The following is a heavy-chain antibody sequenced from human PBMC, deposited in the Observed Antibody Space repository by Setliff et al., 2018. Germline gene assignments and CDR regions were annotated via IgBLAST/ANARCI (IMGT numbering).Heavy chain of an antibody. D-gene: IGHD3-22*01. CDR2: IYYSGST. J-gene: IGHJ4*02. CDR1: GGSVSSGSYS. CDR3: ARESRYYYDNLGTLDY. V-gene: IGHV4-30-4*07. Sequence: SETLSLTCTVSGGSVSSGSYSWSWIRQPPGKGLEWIGYIYYSGSTYYNPSLKSRVSISVDTSKNQFSLKLSSVTAADTAVYYCARESRYYYDNLGTLDYWGQGTLVTVSS.